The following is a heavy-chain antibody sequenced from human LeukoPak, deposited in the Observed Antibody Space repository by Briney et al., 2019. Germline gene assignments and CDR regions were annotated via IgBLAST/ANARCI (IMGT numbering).Heavy chain of an antibody. D-gene: IGHD5-18*01. CDR2: ISDDGRRK. J-gene: IGHJ4*02. CDR1: GFSFISYG. Sequence: GSLRLSCAASGFSFISYGMHWVRQAPGKGLEWVGVISDDGRRKDYADSVKGRFTISRDNSKNTVNLQMNRLRVEDTAIYYCAKDWIQFNRVFDCFDSWGQGTLVTVSS. CDR3: AKDWIQFNRVFDCFDS. V-gene: IGHV3-30*18.